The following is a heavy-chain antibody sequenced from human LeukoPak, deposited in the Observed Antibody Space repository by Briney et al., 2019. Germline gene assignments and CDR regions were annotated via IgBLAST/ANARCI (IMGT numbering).Heavy chain of an antibody. V-gene: IGHV4-59*12. CDR1: GGSISSYY. CDR3: ARLGAVAGSSDY. J-gene: IGHJ4*02. CDR2: IYYSGST. Sequence: SETLSLTCTVSGGSISSYYWSWIRQPPGKGLEWIGYIYYSGSTNYNPSLKSRVTISVDTSKNQFSLKLSSVTAADTAVYYCARLGAVAGSSDYWGQGTLVTVSS. D-gene: IGHD6-19*01.